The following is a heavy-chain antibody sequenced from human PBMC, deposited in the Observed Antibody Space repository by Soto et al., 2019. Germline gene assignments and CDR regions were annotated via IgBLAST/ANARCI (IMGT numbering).Heavy chain of an antibody. D-gene: IGHD3-22*01. CDR3: ARVLDYYDSSGYRGVDNWFDP. J-gene: IGHJ5*02. CDR2: IYYSGST. V-gene: IGHV4-31*03. Sequence: PSETLSLTCTVSGGSISSGGYYWSWIRQHPGKGLEWIGCIYYSGSTYYNPSLKSRVTISVDTSKNQFSLKLSSVTAADTAVYYCARVLDYYDSSGYRGVDNWFDPWGQGTLVTVSS. CDR1: GGSISSGGYY.